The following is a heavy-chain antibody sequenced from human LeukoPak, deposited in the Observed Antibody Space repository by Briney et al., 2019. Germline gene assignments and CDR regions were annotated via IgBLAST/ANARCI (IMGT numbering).Heavy chain of an antibody. CDR3: ARVVSSSMDV. CDR1: GFTFSSFE. CDR2: ISSSGSTI. J-gene: IGHJ6*03. V-gene: IGHV3-48*03. Sequence: PGGSLRLSCVASGFTFSSFEMNWVRQAPGKGLEWVSDISSSGSTIYYADSVRGRFTISRDNAKNSLYLQMNSLRAEDTAVYYCARVVSSSMDVWGKGTTVTISS. D-gene: IGHD2-15*01.